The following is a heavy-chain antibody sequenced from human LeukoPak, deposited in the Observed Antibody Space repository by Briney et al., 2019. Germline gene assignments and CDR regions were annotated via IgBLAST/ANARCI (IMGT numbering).Heavy chain of an antibody. V-gene: IGHV3-7*03. CDR2: IKQDGSEK. CDR3: ARSTSQIYVDIDPLFDY. Sequence: PGGSLRLSCAASGFTFSSYWMSWVRQAPGKGLEWVANIKQDGSEKYYVDSVKGRFTISRDNAKNSLYLQMNSLRAEDTAVYYCARSTSQIYVDIDPLFDYWGQGTLVTVSS. D-gene: IGHD2-2*03. CDR1: GFTFSSYW. J-gene: IGHJ4*02.